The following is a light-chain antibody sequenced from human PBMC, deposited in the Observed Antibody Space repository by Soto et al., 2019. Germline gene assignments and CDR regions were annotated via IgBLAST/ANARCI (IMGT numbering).Light chain of an antibody. CDR3: QQYNNWTRT. V-gene: IGKV3-15*01. CDR1: QSVETN. Sequence: IWMTQSPATLSVSPGERATLSCRASQSVETNLAWYQQKPGQAPRLLIYGVSARATGIPARLSGSGYGTEFTITISSMKYEEFALYYCQQYNNWTRTFGQGTKVDIK. J-gene: IGKJ1*01. CDR2: GVS.